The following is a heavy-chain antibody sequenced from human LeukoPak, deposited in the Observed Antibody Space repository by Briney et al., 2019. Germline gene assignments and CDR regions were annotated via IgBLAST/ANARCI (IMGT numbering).Heavy chain of an antibody. CDR1: GYTFTGYY. V-gene: IGHV1-2*02. D-gene: IGHD6-13*01. Sequence: ASVKVSCKASGYTFTGYYMHWVRQAPGQGLEWMGWINPNSGGTNYAQKFQGRVTMTRDTSISTAYMELSRLRSDDTAVYYCARDPKGRAADNRQGGSGHDYWGQGTLVTVSS. J-gene: IGHJ4*02. CDR3: ARDPKGRAADNRQGGSGHDY. CDR2: INPNSGGT.